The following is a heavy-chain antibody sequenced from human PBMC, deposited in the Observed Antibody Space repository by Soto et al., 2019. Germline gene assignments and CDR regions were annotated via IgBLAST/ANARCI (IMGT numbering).Heavy chain of an antibody. V-gene: IGHV3-15*01. J-gene: IGHJ4*02. CDR1: AFNLSNAW. CDR3: ITDFMRERGSVWRRFDS. Sequence: GGSLRLSCSAPAFNLSNAWMSWVRQAPGKGLEWVGRIKSKSDGETTNYTAPVRGRFTISRDDSKNTVYLQMNSLNTEDTAVYYCITDFMRERGSVWRRFDSWGQGTLVTVSS. D-gene: IGHD6-25*01. CDR2: IKSKSDGETT.